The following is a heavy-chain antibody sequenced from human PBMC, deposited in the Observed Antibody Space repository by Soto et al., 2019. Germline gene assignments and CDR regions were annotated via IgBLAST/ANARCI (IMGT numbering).Heavy chain of an antibody. CDR1: GLAFAAYD. Sequence: PGGSLRGSCAVSGLAFAAYDMSWVRQAPGKGLEWVSSIGGGAVNTYYADSVRGRFTISRDNSKNTLYLQMNSLRADDTAVYYCAKVRGPYTEDHWGQASLGTLSS. CDR2: IGGGAVNT. V-gene: IGHV3-23*01. CDR3: AKVRGPYTEDH. D-gene: IGHD2-2*02. J-gene: IGHJ4*02.